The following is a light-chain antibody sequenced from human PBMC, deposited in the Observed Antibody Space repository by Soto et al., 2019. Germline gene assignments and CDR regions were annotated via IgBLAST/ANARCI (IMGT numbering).Light chain of an antibody. J-gene: IGLJ1*01. CDR3: SSYTTRSTRG. CDR2: EVS. Sequence: QSALTQPASVSGSPGQSIAISCTGSSSDVGIYNYVSWYQQHPGKVPKLIIYEVSNRPSGVSNRFSGSKSGNTASLTISGLQAEDEADYYCSSYTTRSTRGLGTGTKVT. CDR1: SSDVGIYNY. V-gene: IGLV2-14*01.